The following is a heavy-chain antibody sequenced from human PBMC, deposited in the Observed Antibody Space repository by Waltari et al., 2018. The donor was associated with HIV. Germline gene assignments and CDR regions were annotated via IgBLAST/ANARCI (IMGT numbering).Heavy chain of an antibody. CDR1: GYSFPGYW. J-gene: IGHJ4*02. Sequence: VPLLQSGAQVKKPVTSPNISCKGSGYSFPGYWIGWVRQKPGKGLEWMGIIYPRDSETRLSPSFQGQVTISADKSIDTAYLHWTSLKASDTAIYYCTRQLYRGGEVAYWGQGTLVTVSS. D-gene: IGHD3-10*01. CDR2: IYPRDSET. CDR3: TRQLYRGGEVAY. V-gene: IGHV5-51*01.